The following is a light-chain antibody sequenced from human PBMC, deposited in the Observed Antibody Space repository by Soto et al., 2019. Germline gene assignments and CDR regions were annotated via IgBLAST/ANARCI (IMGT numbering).Light chain of an antibody. Sequence: DIVMTQSPLSLPVTPGEPASISCRSSQSLLHSNGYNYLDWYLQKPGQSPQLLIYLGSNRASGVPDRCSGSGSGTYFTLKISRVEAEDVGVYYCMQALQTPITFGQGTRLEIK. CDR2: LGS. J-gene: IGKJ5*01. CDR3: MQALQTPIT. V-gene: IGKV2-28*01. CDR1: QSLLHSNGYNY.